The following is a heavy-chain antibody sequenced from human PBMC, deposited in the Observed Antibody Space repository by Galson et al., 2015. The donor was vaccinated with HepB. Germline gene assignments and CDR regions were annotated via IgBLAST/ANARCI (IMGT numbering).Heavy chain of an antibody. J-gene: IGHJ5*02. CDR3: ARHVRFSGVVAWFDP. Sequence: ETLYLHCHVSGDAVSSYYWSWIRQPPGKGLEWIGYIYYSGSTNSNPSLKGRATLSVDLSQNQLTLKLLSLTAADTAIYYCARHVRFSGVVAWFDPWGHGIPVTVSA. CDR1: GDAVSSYY. D-gene: IGHD3-3*01. CDR2: IYYSGST. V-gene: IGHV4-59*08.